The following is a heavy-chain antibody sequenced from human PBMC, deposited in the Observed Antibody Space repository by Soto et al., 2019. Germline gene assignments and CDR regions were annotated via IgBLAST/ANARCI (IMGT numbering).Heavy chain of an antibody. CDR3: ARESNYYGSGSYYMAYYYYMDV. J-gene: IGHJ6*03. V-gene: IGHV1-18*01. CDR2: ISAYNGNT. Sequence: ASVKVSCKASGYTFTSYGISWVRQAPGQGLEWMGWISAYNGNTNYAQKLQGRVTMTTDTSTSTAYMELRSLRSDDTAVYYCARESNYYGSGSYYMAYYYYMDVWGKGPTVTVSS. CDR1: GYTFTSYG. D-gene: IGHD3-10*01.